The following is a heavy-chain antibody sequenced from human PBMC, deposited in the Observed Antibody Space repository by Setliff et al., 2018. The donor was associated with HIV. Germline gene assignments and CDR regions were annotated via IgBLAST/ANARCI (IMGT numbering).Heavy chain of an antibody. J-gene: IGHJ4*02. CDR3: ATRIRDGHRGYGYFDF. V-gene: IGHV1-69*13. CDR1: AAAFTGYT. D-gene: IGHD5-12*01. CDR2: IIPSFGRT. Sequence: SVKVSCKAPAAAFTGYTLIWVRQAPGQGLEWVGTIIPSFGRTNYAHKFQGRASITADESTSAVYMELSSLRSEDTAVYYCATRIRDGHRGYGYFDFWGQGTLVTVSS.